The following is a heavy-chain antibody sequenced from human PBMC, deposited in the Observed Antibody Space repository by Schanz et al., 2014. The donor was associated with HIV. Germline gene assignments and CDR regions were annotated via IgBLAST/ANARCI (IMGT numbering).Heavy chain of an antibody. J-gene: IGHJ6*02. CDR3: ARRDTGTLYYYYHYGMDV. CDR1: GFTFSNYA. D-gene: IGHD1-1*01. V-gene: IGHV3-48*03. Sequence: VQLVESGGGVVQPGGSLRLSCAVSGFTFSNYAMHWVRQAPGKGLEWVSYISSSGRTIYYADSVKGRFSISRDSAKNALYLQMNSLRGDDTAVYYCARRDTGTLYYYYHYGMDVWGQGTTVTVSS. CDR2: ISSSGRTI.